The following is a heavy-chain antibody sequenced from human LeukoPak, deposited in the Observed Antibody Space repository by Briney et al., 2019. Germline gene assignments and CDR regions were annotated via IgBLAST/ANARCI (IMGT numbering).Heavy chain of an antibody. CDR1: GGSISSYY. D-gene: IGHD1-26*01. CDR3: ARAPLPSGSYFAY. Sequence: KPSETLSLTCTVSGGSISSYYWSWIRQPPGKGLEWIGYIYYSGSTNYNPSLKSRVTISVDTSKNQFSLKLSSVTAADTAVYYCARAPLPSGSYFAYWGQGTLVTVSS. J-gene: IGHJ4*02. CDR2: IYYSGST. V-gene: IGHV4-59*01.